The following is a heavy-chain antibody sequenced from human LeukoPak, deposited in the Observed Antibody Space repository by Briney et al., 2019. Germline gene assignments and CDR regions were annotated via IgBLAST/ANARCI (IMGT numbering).Heavy chain of an antibody. V-gene: IGHV3-21*01. Sequence: GGSLRLSCAASGFSFSSYSMNWVRQAPGKGLEWVSSISSSSSYIYYADSVKGRFTISRDNAKNSLYLQMNSLRAEDTAVYYCARTPPGQLRLGYMDVWSKGTTVTVSS. CDR2: ISSSSSYI. CDR3: ARTPPGQLRLGYMDV. CDR1: GFSFSSYS. D-gene: IGHD5-18*01. J-gene: IGHJ6*03.